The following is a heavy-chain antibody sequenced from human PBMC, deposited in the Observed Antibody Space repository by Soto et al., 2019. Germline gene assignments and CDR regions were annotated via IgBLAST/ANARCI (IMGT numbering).Heavy chain of an antibody. CDR2: IYYSGST. D-gene: IGHD5-18*01. V-gene: IGHV4-30-4*01. J-gene: IGHJ6*02. CDR3: ARLNVDTAMARVRYYYYGMDV. CDR1: GGSISSGDYY. Sequence: PLETLSLTCTVSGGSISSGDYYWSWIRQPPGKGLEWIGYIYYSGSTYYNPSLKSRVTISVDTSKNQFSLKLSSVTAADTAVYYCARLNVDTAMARVRYYYYGMDVWGQGTTVTVSS.